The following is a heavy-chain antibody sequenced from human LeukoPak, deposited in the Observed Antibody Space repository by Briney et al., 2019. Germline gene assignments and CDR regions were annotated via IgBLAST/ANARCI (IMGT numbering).Heavy chain of an antibody. CDR3: ARSSLRYYYYYYMDV. D-gene: IGHD3-9*01. Sequence: SQTLSLTCTVSGGSITGGSFYWTWIRPPAGKGLECVGHVYSRGNINYNPSLECRVAISLDRSRNQFSLEVTSMTAADTAVYYCARSSLRYYYYYYMDVWGKGTTVIVSS. CDR2: VYSRGNI. J-gene: IGHJ6*03. V-gene: IGHV4-61*09. CDR1: GGSITGGSFY.